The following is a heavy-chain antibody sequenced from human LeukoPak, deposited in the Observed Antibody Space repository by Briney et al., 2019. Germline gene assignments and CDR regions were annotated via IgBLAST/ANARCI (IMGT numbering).Heavy chain of an antibody. CDR2: INHSGST. J-gene: IGHJ4*02. D-gene: IGHD5-12*01. CDR1: GGSFSGYY. V-gene: IGHV4-34*01. Sequence: SETLSLTCAVYGGSFSGYYWSWIRQPPGKGLEWIGEINHSGSTNYNPSLKSRVTISVDTSKNQFSLKLSSVTAADTAVYYCARLPLGLATGYDYWGQGTLVTVSS. CDR3: ARLPLGLATGYDY.